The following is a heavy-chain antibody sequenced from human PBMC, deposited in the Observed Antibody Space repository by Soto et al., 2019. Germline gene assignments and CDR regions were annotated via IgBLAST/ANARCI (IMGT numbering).Heavy chain of an antibody. Sequence: WVRQPPGKALEWLALIDWDDDKHYSTSLKTRLTTSKDPSKNRVVLTMTNMDPVDTATYYCARIREGGSYGYYFDYWGQGTLVTVSS. J-gene: IGHJ4*02. D-gene: IGHD1-26*01. CDR2: IDWDDDK. CDR3: ARIREGGSYGYYFDY. V-gene: IGHV2-70*19.